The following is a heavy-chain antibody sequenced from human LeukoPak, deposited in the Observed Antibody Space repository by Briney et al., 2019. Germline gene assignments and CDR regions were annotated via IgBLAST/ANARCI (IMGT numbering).Heavy chain of an antibody. V-gene: IGHV1-18*01. J-gene: IGHJ4*02. CDR3: ARAPDRGY. Sequence: ASVKVSCKASGYTFTSYGISWVRQAPGQGLEWMGWISAYNGNTNYAQKFQGRVTLTRDTSISTAYMELSSLRSDDTAVSYCARAPDRGYWGQGTLVTVSS. CDR1: GYTFTSYG. CDR2: ISAYNGNT. D-gene: IGHD3-10*01.